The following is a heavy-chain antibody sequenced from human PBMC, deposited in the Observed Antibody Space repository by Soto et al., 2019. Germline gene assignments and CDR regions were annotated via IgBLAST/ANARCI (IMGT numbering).Heavy chain of an antibody. CDR1: GGSISSGGYY. CDR2: IYYSGST. CDR3: ARGGGANRYFDY. J-gene: IGHJ4*02. V-gene: IGHV4-31*03. Sequence: SETLSLTCTVSGGSISSGGYYWSWIRQHPGKGLEWIGYIYYSGSTYYNPSLKSRVTISVDTSKNQFSLKLSSVTAADTAVYYCARGGGANRYFDYWGQGTLVTVSS. D-gene: IGHD2-21*01.